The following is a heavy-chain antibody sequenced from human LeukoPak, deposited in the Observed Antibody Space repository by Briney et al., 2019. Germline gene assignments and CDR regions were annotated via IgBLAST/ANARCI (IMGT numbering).Heavy chain of an antibody. D-gene: IGHD2-21*02. CDR3: AKCHYPDAHCAGDCYYAY. CDR1: GITFSSYA. V-gene: IGHV3-23*01. CDR2: IRGSGGST. Sequence: PGGPLSVSYASSGITFSSYARSWVRQAPGKGLEWVSAIRGSGGSTYYAGSVKCRFASSRDNSKNTLYLQMNSLRAEDTAVYYCAKCHYPDAHCAGDCYYAYWGQGSLVTVSS. J-gene: IGHJ4*02.